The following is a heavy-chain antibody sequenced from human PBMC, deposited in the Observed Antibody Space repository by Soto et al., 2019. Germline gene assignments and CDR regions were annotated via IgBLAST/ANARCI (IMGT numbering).Heavy chain of an antibody. D-gene: IGHD6-13*01. CDR2: IGTAGDT. V-gene: IGHV3-13*01. CDR3: ARVASIAAAGPYYYYGMDV. CDR1: GFTFSSYD. J-gene: IGHJ6*02. Sequence: GGSLRLSCAASGFTFSSYDMHWVRQATGKGLEWVSAIGTAGDTYYPGSVKGRFTISRENAKNSLYLQMNSLRAEDTAVYYCARVASIAAAGPYYYYGMDVWGQRTTVTVSS.